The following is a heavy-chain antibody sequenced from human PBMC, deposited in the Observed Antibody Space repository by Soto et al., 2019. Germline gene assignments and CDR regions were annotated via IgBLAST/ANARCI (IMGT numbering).Heavy chain of an antibody. J-gene: IGHJ4*02. CDR1: GGSFSSYA. CDR3: ARAQQQWRGRGVPPYYFDY. D-gene: IGHD6-19*01. CDR2: IIPIFGTA. V-gene: IGHV1-69*01. Sequence: QLQLQESGPGLVKPSQTLSLACTVSGGSFSSYAISWVRQAPGQGLEWMGGIIPIFGTANYAQKFQGRVTITADESTSTAYMELSSLRSEDTAVYYCARAQQQWRGRGVPPYYFDYWGQGTLVTVSS.